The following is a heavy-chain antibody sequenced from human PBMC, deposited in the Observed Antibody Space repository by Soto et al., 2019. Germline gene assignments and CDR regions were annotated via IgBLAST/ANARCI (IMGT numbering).Heavy chain of an antibody. Sequence: PSETLSLTCTVSGDSISGYHWSWIRQPAGEGLQWIGRIYSSGGTNYSPSLKSRVSMSADTSKNQFSLNLSSVTAADTAVYYCAREYSYHFDPWGQGTLVTVSS. CDR3: AREYSYHFDP. V-gene: IGHV4-4*07. CDR2: IYSSGGT. J-gene: IGHJ5*02. D-gene: IGHD5-18*01. CDR1: GDSISGYH.